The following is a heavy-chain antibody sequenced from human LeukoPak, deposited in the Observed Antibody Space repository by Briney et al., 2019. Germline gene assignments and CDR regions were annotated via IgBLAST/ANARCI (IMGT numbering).Heavy chain of an antibody. D-gene: IGHD4-23*01. V-gene: IGHV4-61*08. CDR1: GGSISSGDFY. Sequence: SQTLSLTCTVSGGSISSGDFYWSWIRQPPGKGLEWIGYIYYSGSTNYNPSLKSRVTISVDTSKNQFSLKLSSVTAADTAVYYCARRLRWHWYFDLWGRGTLVTVSS. CDR3: ARRLRWHWYFDL. J-gene: IGHJ2*01. CDR2: IYYSGST.